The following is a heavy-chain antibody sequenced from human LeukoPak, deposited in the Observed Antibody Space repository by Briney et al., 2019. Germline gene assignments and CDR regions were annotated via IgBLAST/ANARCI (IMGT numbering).Heavy chain of an antibody. CDR2: IWYDGSNR. CDR1: GFTFSSYG. CDR3: ARSPRYCSGGSCYFLHY. D-gene: IGHD2-15*01. J-gene: IGHJ4*02. V-gene: IGHV3-33*01. Sequence: GGSLRLSCEASGFTFSSYGMHWVRQAPGKGLEWVALIWYDGSNRYHADSVKDRFTISRDNSKNTVYLQMNSLRHEDTAVYYCARSPRYCSGGSCYFLHYWGQGTLVTVSS.